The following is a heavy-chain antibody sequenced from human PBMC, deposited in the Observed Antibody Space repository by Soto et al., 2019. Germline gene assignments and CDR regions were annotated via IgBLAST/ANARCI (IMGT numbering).Heavy chain of an antibody. J-gene: IGHJ6*02. CDR2: ISAYNGNS. Sequence: ASVKVSCKASAYTFTSYGITWVRQAPGQGLEWVGWISAYNGNSNYAQKYEGRVTMTTDTSTSTAYMELSSLRSEDTAVYYCARVSGSYYYGMDVWGQGTTVTVSS. V-gene: IGHV1-18*04. CDR3: ARVSGSYYYGMDV. CDR1: AYTFTSYG. D-gene: IGHD1-26*01.